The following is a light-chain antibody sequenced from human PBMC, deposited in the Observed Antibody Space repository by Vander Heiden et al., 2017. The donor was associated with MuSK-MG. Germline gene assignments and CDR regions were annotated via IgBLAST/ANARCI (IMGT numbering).Light chain of an antibody. CDR3: QSYDTTLSGSR. CDR2: GNT. V-gene: IGLV1-40*01. J-gene: IGLJ3*02. Sequence: QSVLAQPPSVSGAPGQRVPISCTGTNANIGAGYDVHWYQQFPGTAPKLLIYGNTNRPSGVPDRFSAAKSDTSASLAISGLQADDEAEYYGQSYDTTLSGSRFGGGTKMT. CDR1: NANIGAGYD.